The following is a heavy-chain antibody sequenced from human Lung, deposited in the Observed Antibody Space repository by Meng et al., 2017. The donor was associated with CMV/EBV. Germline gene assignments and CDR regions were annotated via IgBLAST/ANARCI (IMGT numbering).Heavy chain of an antibody. CDR1: GFTFSSYA. CDR2: ISYDGSNK. J-gene: IGHJ6*02. D-gene: IGHD5-18*01. CDR3: ARWGVDTAMADYYYGMDV. V-gene: IGHV3-30*04. Sequence: GGSLRLSCAASGFTFSSYAMHWVRQAPGKGLEWVAVISYDGSNKYYADSVKGRFTISRDNSKNTLYLQMNSLRAEDTAVYYCARWGVDTAMADYYYGMDVWGQGTTVXVSS.